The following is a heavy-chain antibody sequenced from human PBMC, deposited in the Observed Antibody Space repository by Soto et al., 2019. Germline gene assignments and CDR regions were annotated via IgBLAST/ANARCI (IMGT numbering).Heavy chain of an antibody. CDR1: GGTFSSYA. J-gene: IGHJ6*02. D-gene: IGHD4-17*01. CDR3: ARELPDYGGGYYYGMDV. Sequence: GASVKVCCKASGGTFSSYAISWVRQAPGQGLEWMGGIIPIFGTANYAQKFQGRVTITADESTSTAYMELSSLRSEDTAVYYCARELPDYGGGYYYGMDVWGQGTTVTVSS. V-gene: IGHV1-69*13. CDR2: IIPIFGTA.